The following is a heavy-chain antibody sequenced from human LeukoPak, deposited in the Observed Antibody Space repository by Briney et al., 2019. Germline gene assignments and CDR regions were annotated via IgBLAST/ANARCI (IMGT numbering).Heavy chain of an antibody. CDR1: GFTFSSYG. V-gene: IGHV3-30*02. J-gene: IGHJ6*03. Sequence: GGSLRLSCAASGFTFSSYGMHWVRQAPGKGLEWVAFIRYDGSNKYYADSVKGRFTISRDNSKNTLYLQMDSLRAEDTAVYYCAREYYYGSGSYFEFGTYYHYMDVWGKGTTVTVSS. D-gene: IGHD3-10*01. CDR3: AREYYYGSGSYFEFGTYYHYMDV. CDR2: IRYDGSNK.